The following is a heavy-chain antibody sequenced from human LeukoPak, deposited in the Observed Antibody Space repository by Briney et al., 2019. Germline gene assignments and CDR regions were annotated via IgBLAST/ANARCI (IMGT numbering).Heavy chain of an antibody. J-gene: IGHJ4*02. CDR1: GFASSNYA. CDR2: LSGDGDSR. V-gene: IGHV3-23*01. Sequence: GGSLRLSCAASGFASSNYAMSWVRQAPGKGVGWVSSLSGDGDSRYYADAVMGRFTISRDNSKNTLYLQMNSLRAEDTAVYYCAKAVRSMVTGGGYFDSWGQGTLVTVSS. D-gene: IGHD3-10*01. CDR3: AKAVRSMVTGGGYFDS.